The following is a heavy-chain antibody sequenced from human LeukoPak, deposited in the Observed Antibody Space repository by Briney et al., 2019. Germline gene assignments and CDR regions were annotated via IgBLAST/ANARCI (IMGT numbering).Heavy chain of an antibody. CDR2: IIPIFGTA. D-gene: IGHD2-2*02. CDR3: ARAIVVVPAAIPSSNWFDP. CDR1: GGTSSSYA. Sequence: SVKVSCKASGGTSSSYAISWVRQAPGQGLEWMGGIIPIFGTANYAQKFQGRVTITTDESTSTAYMELSSLRSEDTAVYYCARAIVVVPAAIPSSNWFDPWGQGTLVTVSS. V-gene: IGHV1-69*05. J-gene: IGHJ5*02.